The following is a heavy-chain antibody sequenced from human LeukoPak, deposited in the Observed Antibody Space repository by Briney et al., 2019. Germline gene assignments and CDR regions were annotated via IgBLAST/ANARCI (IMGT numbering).Heavy chain of an antibody. J-gene: IGHJ4*02. V-gene: IGHV4-34*01. CDR2: INHSGST. Sequence: PSETLSLTCAVYGGSFSGYYWSWIRQPPGKGLEWIGEINHSGSTNYNPSLKSRVTISVDTSKNQFSLKLSSVTAADTAVYYCARQTYNWIDGRGWYFDYWGQGTLVTVSS. CDR1: GGSFSGYY. CDR3: ARQTYNWIDGRGWYFDY. D-gene: IGHD1-1*01.